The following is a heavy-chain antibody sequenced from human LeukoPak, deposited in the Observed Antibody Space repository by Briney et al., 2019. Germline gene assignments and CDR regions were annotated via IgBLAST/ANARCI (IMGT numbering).Heavy chain of an antibody. Sequence: SETLPLTCTVSGGSISSSSYYWGCIRQPPGKGLEWMGSIYYSGSTYYNPSLKSRVTISVDTSKNQFSLKLSSVTAADTAVYYCARRITIFGVVINQFFDYWGQGTLVTVSS. CDR3: ARRITIFGVVINQFFDY. J-gene: IGHJ4*02. D-gene: IGHD3-3*01. V-gene: IGHV4-39*01. CDR1: GGSISSSSYY. CDR2: IYYSGST.